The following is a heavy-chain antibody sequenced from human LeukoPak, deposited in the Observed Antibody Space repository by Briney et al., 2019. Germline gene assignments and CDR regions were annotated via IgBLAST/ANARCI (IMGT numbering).Heavy chain of an antibody. D-gene: IGHD3-3*01. V-gene: IGHV3-21*04. CDR1: GFTFSTYA. CDR2: INSGSRYI. J-gene: IGHJ4*02. Sequence: GGSLRLSCAASGFTFSTYAMNWVRQAPGKGLEWVSSINSGSRYIYYADSVKGRFTISRDNSKNTLYLQMNSLRAEDTAVYYCARDLAKSGSDYWGQGTLVTVSS. CDR3: ARDLAKSGSDY.